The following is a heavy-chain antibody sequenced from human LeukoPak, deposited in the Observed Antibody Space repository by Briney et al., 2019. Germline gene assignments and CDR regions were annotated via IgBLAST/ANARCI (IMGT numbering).Heavy chain of an antibody. CDR3: AKECYYDSSGYYSDAFDI. D-gene: IGHD3-22*01. Sequence: AGGSLRLSCTGSGIDLGNLAMSWVRQVPGKGLEWVSAISNSGATTYYADSVKGRFTISRDNSKNTLYLQMNSLRAEDTAVYYCAKECYYDSSGYYSDAFDIWGQGTMVTVSS. CDR1: GIDLGNLA. J-gene: IGHJ3*02. V-gene: IGHV3-23*01. CDR2: ISNSGATT.